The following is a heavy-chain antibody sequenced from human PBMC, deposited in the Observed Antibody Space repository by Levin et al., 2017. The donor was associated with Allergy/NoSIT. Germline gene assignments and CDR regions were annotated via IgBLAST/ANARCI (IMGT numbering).Heavy chain of an antibody. CDR2: ISGSGGST. CDR3: AKAETYYDILTGYYKGYFDY. Sequence: GESLKISCAASGFTFSSYAMSWVRQAPGKGLEWVSAISGSGGSTYYADSVKGRFTISRDNSKNTLYLQMNSLRAEDTAVYYCAKAETYYDILTGYYKGYFDYWGQGTLVTVSS. D-gene: IGHD3-9*01. CDR1: GFTFSSYA. V-gene: IGHV3-23*01. J-gene: IGHJ4*02.